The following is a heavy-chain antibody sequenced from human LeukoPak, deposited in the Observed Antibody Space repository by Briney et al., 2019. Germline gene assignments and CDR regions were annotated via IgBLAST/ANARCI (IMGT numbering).Heavy chain of an antibody. Sequence: ASETLSLTCTVSGCSISSYYWSWIRQPPGKGLEWIGYIYYSESTNYNPSLKSRVTISVDTSRNQFSLKLSSVTAADTAVYYCARGLWFGDENPPYFDYWGQGILVTVSS. J-gene: IGHJ4*02. CDR3: ARGLWFGDENPPYFDY. CDR1: GCSISSYY. V-gene: IGHV4-59*08. D-gene: IGHD3-10*01. CDR2: IYYSEST.